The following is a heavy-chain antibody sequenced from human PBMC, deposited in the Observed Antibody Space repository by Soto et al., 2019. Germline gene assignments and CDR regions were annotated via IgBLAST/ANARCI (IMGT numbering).Heavy chain of an antibody. CDR1: GFTFSSYA. CDR2: ISGSGGST. D-gene: IGHD6-13*01. CDR3: ARVPGIAAARGAYYFDY. Sequence: PGGSLRLSCADSGFTFSSYALSSVRQAPGPGLERVSAISGSGGSTYYADSVQGRFTISRDNSKNTLYLQMNSLRAEDTAVYYCARVPGIAAARGAYYFDYWGQGTLVTVSS. J-gene: IGHJ4*02. V-gene: IGHV3-23*01.